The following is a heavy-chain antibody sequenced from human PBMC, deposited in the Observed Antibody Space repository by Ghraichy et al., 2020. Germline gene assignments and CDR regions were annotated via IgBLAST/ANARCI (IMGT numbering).Heavy chain of an antibody. J-gene: IGHJ3*01. V-gene: IGHV3-23*01. Sequence: GGSLRLSCAASGFTFSRYAMNWVRQAPGKGLEWVSGISAGGGNTYYADSVEGRFSISRDNSKNMLYLQINILTVEDTAVYYCAKNGLWITGLFSVDVWGQGTKVTVSS. D-gene: IGHD3/OR15-3a*01. CDR1: GFTFSRYA. CDR2: ISAGGGNT. CDR3: AKNGLWITGLFSVDV.